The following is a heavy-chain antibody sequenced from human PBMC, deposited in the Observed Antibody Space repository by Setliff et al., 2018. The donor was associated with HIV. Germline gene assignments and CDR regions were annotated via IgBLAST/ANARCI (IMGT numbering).Heavy chain of an antibody. D-gene: IGHD1-26*01. V-gene: IGHV3-21*01. CDR1: GFTFSSYS. J-gene: IGHJ4*02. CDR3: ARESKGAMALEIFDY. CDR2: ISSSSYI. Sequence: GGSLRLSCAASGFTFSSYSMHWVRQAPGKGLEWVSSISSSSYIYYADSVRGRFTISRDNAKISLFLQMNSLRAEDTAVYYCARESKGAMALEIFDYWGQGTLVTVSS.